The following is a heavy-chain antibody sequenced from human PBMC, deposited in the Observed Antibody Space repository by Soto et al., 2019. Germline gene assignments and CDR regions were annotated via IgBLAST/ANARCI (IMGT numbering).Heavy chain of an antibody. V-gene: IGHV3-23*01. Sequence: GGSLRLSCAASGFTFSSYAMNWVRQAPGKGLEWVSGISGSGGSTSYADSVKGRFTISRDNSRNTLDLQMNSLRAEDTAVYYCARAPEWFFGVVIKSNIDYWGQGTLVTLSS. D-gene: IGHD3-3*01. CDR2: ISGSGGST. CDR1: GFTFSSYA. J-gene: IGHJ4*02. CDR3: ARAPEWFFGVVIKSNIDY.